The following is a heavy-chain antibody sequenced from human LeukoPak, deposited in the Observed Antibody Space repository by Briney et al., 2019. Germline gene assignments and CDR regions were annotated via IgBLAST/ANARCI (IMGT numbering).Heavy chain of an antibody. V-gene: IGHV3-30*04. CDR2: MVYDGSSK. D-gene: IGHD6-19*01. CDR3: ARDLSAVAGTALFDP. CDR1: GFTFSTYA. Sequence: GGSLRLSCAVSGFTFSTYAMQWVRQAPGKGLEWVAVMVYDGSSKYYADSVKGRFTISRDNSKNTLYLQMNSLKTEDTAVYYCARDLSAVAGTALFDPWGQGTLVTVSS. J-gene: IGHJ5*02.